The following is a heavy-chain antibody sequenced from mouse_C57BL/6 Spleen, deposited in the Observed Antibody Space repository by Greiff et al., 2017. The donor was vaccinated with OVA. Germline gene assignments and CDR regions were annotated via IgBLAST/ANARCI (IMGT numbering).Heavy chain of an antibody. CDR2: INPNYGTT. J-gene: IGHJ1*03. Sequence: EVQLQQSGPELVKPGASVTISCKASGYSFTDYNMNWVKQSNGKSLEWIGVINPNYGTTSYNQQFKGQATLTVDQSYSTAYMQLNSLTSEDSAVDYCARRGEGYWYFDVWGTGTTVTVSS. V-gene: IGHV1-39*01. CDR1: GYSFTDYN. CDR3: ARRGEGYWYFDV.